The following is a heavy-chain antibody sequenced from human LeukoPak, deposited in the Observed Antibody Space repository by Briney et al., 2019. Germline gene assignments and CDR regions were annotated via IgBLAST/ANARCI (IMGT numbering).Heavy chain of an antibody. CDR2: IEQGGNDK. J-gene: IGHJ4*02. Sequence: SGGSLRLSCAASGFTFSTYWMTWVRQAPGKGLEWVAGIEQGGNDKYYVDSVKGRFTISGDDARNSLYLQMNSLRAEDTAVYYCARDPGRGGSYFDYWGQGTLVTVSS. CDR3: ARDPGRGGSYFDY. D-gene: IGHD1-26*01. CDR1: GFTFSTYW. V-gene: IGHV3-7*01.